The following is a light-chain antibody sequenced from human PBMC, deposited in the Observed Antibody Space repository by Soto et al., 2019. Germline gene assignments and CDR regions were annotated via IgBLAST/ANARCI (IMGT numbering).Light chain of an antibody. CDR3: QQSNNWPPIT. V-gene: IGKV3-15*01. J-gene: IGKJ5*01. CDR1: QSVSSN. Sequence: EIVMTQSPATLSVSPGERATLSCRASQSVSSNLAWYQQKPGQAPRLLIYGASTRATGIPARFSGSGSGTEFTLIISSLQSEDFAVYYCQQSNNWPPITFGQGTRLEIK. CDR2: GAS.